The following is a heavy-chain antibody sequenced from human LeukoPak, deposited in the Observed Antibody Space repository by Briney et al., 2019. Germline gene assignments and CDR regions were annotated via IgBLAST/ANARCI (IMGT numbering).Heavy chain of an antibody. J-gene: IGHJ6*02. CDR3: AKDQDDSSGFYYYGMDV. CDR2: ISYDGSNK. Sequence: SGGSLRLSCAASGFTFSSYGMHWVRQAPGKGLEWVAVISYDGSNKYYADSVKGRFTISRDNSKNTLYLQMNSLRAEDTAVYYCAKDQDDSSGFYYYGMDVWGQGTTVTVSS. V-gene: IGHV3-30*18. CDR1: GFTFSSYG. D-gene: IGHD3-22*01.